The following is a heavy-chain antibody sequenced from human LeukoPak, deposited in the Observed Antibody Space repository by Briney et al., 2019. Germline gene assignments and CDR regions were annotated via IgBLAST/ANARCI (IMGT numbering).Heavy chain of an antibody. J-gene: IGHJ4*02. V-gene: IGHV3-49*04. CDR2: IRNKAYGGTT. Sequence: PGESLRLSCTTSGFTFGDYAMSWVRQAPGKGLEWVSFIRNKAYGGTTEYAASVKGRFAISRDNAKNSLYLQMNSLRAEDTAVYYCARVVPFDYWGQGTLVTVSS. CDR3: ARVVPFDY. CDR1: GFTFGDYA.